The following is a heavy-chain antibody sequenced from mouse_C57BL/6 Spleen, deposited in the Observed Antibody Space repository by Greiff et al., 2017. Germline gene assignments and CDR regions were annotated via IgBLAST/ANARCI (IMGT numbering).Heavy chain of an antibody. V-gene: IGHV1-64*01. D-gene: IGHD2-5*01. Sequence: QVQLQQPGAELVKPGASVKLSCKASGYTFTSYWMHWVKQRPGQGLEWIGMIHPNSGSTNYNEKFKSKATLTVDKSSSTAYMQLSSLTSEDPAVYYCAGYSNFSWFAYWGQGTLVTVSA. CDR2: IHPNSGST. CDR3: AGYSNFSWFAY. J-gene: IGHJ3*01. CDR1: GYTFTSYW.